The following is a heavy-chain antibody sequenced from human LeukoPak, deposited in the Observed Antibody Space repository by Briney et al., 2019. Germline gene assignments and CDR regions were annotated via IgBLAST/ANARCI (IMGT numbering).Heavy chain of an antibody. CDR1: GFTFGDYA. J-gene: IGHJ4*02. V-gene: IGHV3-49*04. D-gene: IGHD1-26*01. Sequence: PGRSLRLSCAASGFTFGDYAMSGVREAPGKGLEGGSLIRSKAYGGTPEYAAAVKDRFTISRDDSNSIAYLQMSSPETEEPAVYYCTRVAITFVGSYDHYFDYWGQGTLVTVSS. CDR3: TRVAITFVGSYDHYFDY. CDR2: IRSKAYGGTP.